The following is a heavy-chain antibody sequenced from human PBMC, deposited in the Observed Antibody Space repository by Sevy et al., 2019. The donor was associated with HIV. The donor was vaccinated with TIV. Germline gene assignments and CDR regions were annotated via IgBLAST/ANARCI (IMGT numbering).Heavy chain of an antibody. CDR2: ISSSGSTI. Sequence: GESLKISCAASGFTFSDYYMSWIRQAPGKGLEWVSYISSSGSTIYYADSVKGRFTISRGNAKNSLYLQMNSLRAEDTAVYYCARGFEYSSSSEYYYGMDVWGQGTTVTVSS. V-gene: IGHV3-11*01. CDR1: GFTFSDYY. CDR3: ARGFEYSSSSEYYYGMDV. D-gene: IGHD6-6*01. J-gene: IGHJ6*02.